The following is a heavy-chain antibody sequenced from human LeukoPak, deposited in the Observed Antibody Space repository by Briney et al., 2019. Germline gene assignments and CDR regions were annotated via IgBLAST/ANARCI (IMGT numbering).Heavy chain of an antibody. Sequence: SVKVSCKASGYTFTSYAISWVRQAPGQGLEWMGGIIPIFGTANYAQKFQGRVTITADESTSTAYMELSGLRSEDTAVYYCASSLWFGELTSLGYFDYWGQGTLVTVSS. CDR1: GYTFTSYA. CDR2: IIPIFGTA. CDR3: ASSLWFGELTSLGYFDY. D-gene: IGHD3-10*01. V-gene: IGHV1-69*13. J-gene: IGHJ4*02.